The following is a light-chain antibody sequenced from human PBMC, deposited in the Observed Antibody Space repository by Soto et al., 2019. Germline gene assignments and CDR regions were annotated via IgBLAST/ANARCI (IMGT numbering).Light chain of an antibody. CDR3: QHYNNWPPFMYT. CDR2: GAS. J-gene: IGKJ2*01. Sequence: EIVMTQSPATLSVSPGERATLSCRASQSVSSNLAWYQQKPGQAPRLLLYGASTRATGIPARFSGSGSGTEFTLTFSSLQSEDFAVYYCQHYNNWPPFMYTFGQGTKLEIK. V-gene: IGKV3-15*01. CDR1: QSVSSN.